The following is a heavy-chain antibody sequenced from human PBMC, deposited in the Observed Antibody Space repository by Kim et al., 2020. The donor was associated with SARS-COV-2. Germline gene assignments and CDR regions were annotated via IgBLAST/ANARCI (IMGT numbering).Heavy chain of an antibody. J-gene: IGHJ5*02. V-gene: IGHV1-2*02. D-gene: IGHD1-26*01. CDR3: AREHGGGYYRFDP. Sequence: YAQKFQGRVTMTRDTSISTAYMELSRLRSDDTAVYYCAREHGGGYYRFDPWGQGTLVTVSS.